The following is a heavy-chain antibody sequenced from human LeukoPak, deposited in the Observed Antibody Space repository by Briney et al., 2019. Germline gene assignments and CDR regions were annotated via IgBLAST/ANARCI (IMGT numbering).Heavy chain of an antibody. CDR1: GGSISSGDYY. V-gene: IGHV4-30-4*01. CDR2: IYYSGST. J-gene: IGHJ4*02. Sequence: SETLSLTCTVSGGSISSGDYYWSWIRQPPGKGLEWIGYIYYSGSTYYNPSLKSRVTISVDTSKNQFSLKLSSVTAADTAVYYCARGGDYYDSSGYYPDDYWGQGTLVTVSS. CDR3: ARGGDYYDSSGYYPDDY. D-gene: IGHD3-22*01.